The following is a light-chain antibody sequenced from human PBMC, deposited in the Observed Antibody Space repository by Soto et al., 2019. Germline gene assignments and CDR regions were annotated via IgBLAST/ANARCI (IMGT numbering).Light chain of an antibody. J-gene: IGKJ4*01. V-gene: IGKV3-20*01. CDR1: QSVSSSY. CDR2: GAS. CDR3: QQYGSSPFT. Sequence: EIVLTQSPGTLSLSPGERATLSCRASQSVSSSYLAWYQQKPGQAPRLLIYGASSRATGIPDRFSGSGSGTDFTVSLSRVEPEDFAVYYCQQYGSSPFTFGGGTKVEIK.